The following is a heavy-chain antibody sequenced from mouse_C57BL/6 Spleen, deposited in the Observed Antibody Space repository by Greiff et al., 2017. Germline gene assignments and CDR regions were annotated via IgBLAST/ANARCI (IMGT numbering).Heavy chain of an antibody. CDR3: ARERYDYDGYFDV. J-gene: IGHJ1*03. V-gene: IGHV1-85*01. CDR2: IYPRDGST. D-gene: IGHD2-4*01. CDR1: GYTFTSYE. Sequence: QVQLKESGPELVKPGASVKLSCKASGYTFTSYEINWVKQRPGQGLEWIGWIYPRDGSTKYNEKFKGKATLTVDTSSSTAYMELHSLTSEDSAVYFCARERYDYDGYFDVWGTGTTVTVSS.